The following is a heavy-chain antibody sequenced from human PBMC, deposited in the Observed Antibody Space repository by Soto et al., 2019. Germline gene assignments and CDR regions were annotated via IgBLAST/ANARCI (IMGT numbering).Heavy chain of an antibody. J-gene: IGHJ6*02. D-gene: IGHD3-3*01. CDR1: GYTFTGYY. V-gene: IGHV1-46*01. Sequence: ASVKVSCKASGYTFTGYYMHWVRQAPGQGLEWMGIINPSSGSTSYAQKFQGRVTMTRDTSTSTVYMELSSLRSEDTAVYYCARSRYDFSYGMDVWGQGTTVTAP. CDR3: ARSRYDFSYGMDV. CDR2: INPSSGST.